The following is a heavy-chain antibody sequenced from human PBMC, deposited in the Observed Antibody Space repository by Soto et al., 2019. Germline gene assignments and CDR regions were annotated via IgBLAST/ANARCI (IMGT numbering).Heavy chain of an antibody. Sequence: EVQLVESGGGLVQPGRSLRLSCAASGFTFDDYPMHWVRQAPGKGLEWVSGISWNSGRIDYADSVKGRFTISRDNAKNSLFLQMNSLRTEDTALYYCAKGYGSGSYSSFDYWGQGTLVTVSS. D-gene: IGHD3-10*01. J-gene: IGHJ4*02. CDR1: GFTFDDYP. CDR2: ISWNSGRI. CDR3: AKGYGSGSYSSFDY. V-gene: IGHV3-9*01.